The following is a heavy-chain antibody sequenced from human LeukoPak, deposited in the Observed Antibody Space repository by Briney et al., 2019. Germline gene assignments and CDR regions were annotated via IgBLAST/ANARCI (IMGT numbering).Heavy chain of an antibody. CDR1: GFRFGSYA. CDR3: AKDERNWNYNLASQTYD. V-gene: IGHV3-23*01. J-gene: IGHJ4*02. CDR2: ISGSGVST. D-gene: IGHD1-7*01. Sequence: GGSLRLSCAASGFRFGSYAMSWVRQAPGKGLEWVSAISGSGVSTYYADSVKGRFTVSRDNSKNTLYLQMSSLRAEDTAVYYCAKDERNWNYNLASQTYDWGQGTLVTVSS.